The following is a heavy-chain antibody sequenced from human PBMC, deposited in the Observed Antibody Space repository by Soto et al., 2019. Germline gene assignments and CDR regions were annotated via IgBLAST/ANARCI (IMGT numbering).Heavy chain of an antibody. CDR1: GGTFSSYA. Sequence: QVQLVQSGAEVKKPGSSVKVSCKASGGTFSSYAISWVRQAPGQGLEWMGGIIPIFGTANHAQKFQGRVTITADESTSTAYMELSSLRSEDTAVYYCARAGDDFWSGYYTGWFDPWGQGTLVTVSS. D-gene: IGHD3-3*01. CDR2: IIPIFGTA. J-gene: IGHJ5*02. V-gene: IGHV1-69*12. CDR3: ARAGDDFWSGYYTGWFDP.